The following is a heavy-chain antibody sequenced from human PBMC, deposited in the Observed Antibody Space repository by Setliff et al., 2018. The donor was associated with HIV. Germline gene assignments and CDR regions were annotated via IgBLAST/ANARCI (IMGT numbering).Heavy chain of an antibody. D-gene: IGHD3-3*01. Sequence: LRLSCAASGFTFSDYYMSWIRQAPGKGLEWVSYISNSGSTIYYADSVKGRFNILRDDSKKTVDLQMNSLRADDTAVYYCVKDVVKFWSGSGALDFWGPGTLVTVSS. CDR3: VKDVVKFWSGSGALDF. CDR1: GFTFSDYY. J-gene: IGHJ4*02. V-gene: IGHV3-11*04. CDR2: ISNSGSTI.